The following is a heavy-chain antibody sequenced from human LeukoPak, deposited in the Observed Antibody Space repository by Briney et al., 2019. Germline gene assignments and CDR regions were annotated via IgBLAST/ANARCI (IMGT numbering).Heavy chain of an antibody. CDR3: ARVGWSLMARYAFDI. J-gene: IGHJ3*02. V-gene: IGHV4-39*07. CDR2: IYYSGST. D-gene: IGHD1-26*01. CDR1: GGSISSSSYY. Sequence: PSETLSLTCTVSGGSISSSSYYWGWIRQPPGKGLEWIGSIYYSGSTYYNPSLQSRVTISIDTSKNQFSLKLSSVTAADTAVYYCARVGWSLMARYAFDIWGQGTMVTVSS.